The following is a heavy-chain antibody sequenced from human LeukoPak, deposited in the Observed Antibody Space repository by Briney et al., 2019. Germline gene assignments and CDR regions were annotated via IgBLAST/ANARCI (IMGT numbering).Heavy chain of an antibody. CDR2: FDPEDGET. V-gene: IGHV1-24*01. D-gene: IGHD5-24*01. CDR3: ATGITTAPDGYNSPGFDY. J-gene: IGHJ4*02. Sequence: GASVKVSCKVSGYTLTELSMHWVRQAPGKGLEWMGGFDPEDGETIYAQKFQGRVTMTEDTSTDTAYMELSSLRSEDTAVYYCATGITTAPDGYNSPGFDYWGQGTLVTVSS. CDR1: GYTLTELS.